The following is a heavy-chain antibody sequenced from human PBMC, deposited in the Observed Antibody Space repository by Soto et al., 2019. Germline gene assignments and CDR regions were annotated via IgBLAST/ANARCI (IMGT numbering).Heavy chain of an antibody. CDR3: ARDRWRDSSGFYYYYGMDV. J-gene: IGHJ6*02. V-gene: IGHV3-53*01. CDR2: IYSGGST. CDR1: GFTVSSNY. D-gene: IGHD3-22*01. Sequence: GSLRLSCAASGFTVSSNYMSWVRQAPGKGLEWVSVIYSGGSTYYADSVKGRFTISRDNSKNTLYLQMNSLRAEDTAVYYCARDRWRDSSGFYYYYGMDVWGQGTTVTVSS.